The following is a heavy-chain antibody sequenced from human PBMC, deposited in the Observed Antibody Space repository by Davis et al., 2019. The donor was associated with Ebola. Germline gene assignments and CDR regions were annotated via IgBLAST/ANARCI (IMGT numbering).Heavy chain of an antibody. CDR3: ARDFSVPGAVAVHFDY. J-gene: IGHJ4*02. V-gene: IGHV3-30*03. D-gene: IGHD6-19*01. CDR1: GFTFSSYG. Sequence: GGSLRLSCAASGFTFSSYGMHWVRQAPGKGLEWVAVISYDGSNKYYADSVKGRFTISRDNAKNSLYLQMNRLRAEDKAVYYCARDFSVPGAVAVHFDYRGQGTLVTVSS. CDR2: ISYDGSNK.